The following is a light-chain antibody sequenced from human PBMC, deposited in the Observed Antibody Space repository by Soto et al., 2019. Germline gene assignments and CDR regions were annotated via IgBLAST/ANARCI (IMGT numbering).Light chain of an antibody. CDR1: SSDVGGHNY. Sequence: QSVLTQPRSVSGSPGQSVTISCTGTSSDVGGHNYVSWYQQHPGKAPKLMIYDVSKRPSGVPDRFSGSKSGNTASLTISGLQAEDEADYYCCSYAGSYTQVFGTGTKVTVL. CDR3: CSYAGSYTQV. CDR2: DVS. V-gene: IGLV2-11*01. J-gene: IGLJ1*01.